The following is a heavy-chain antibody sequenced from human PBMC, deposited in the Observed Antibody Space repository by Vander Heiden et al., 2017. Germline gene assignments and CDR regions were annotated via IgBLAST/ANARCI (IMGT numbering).Heavy chain of an antibody. J-gene: IGHJ4*02. CDR2: ISSSSSYI. CDR1: GFTFSSYS. CDR3: ARSRYCSGGSCYSWDY. V-gene: IGHV3-21*01. D-gene: IGHD2-15*01. Sequence: EVQLVESGGGLVKPGGSLRLSCAASGFTFSSYSMNWVRQAPGKGLEWVSSISSSSSYIYYADSVKGRFTISRDNAKNSLYLQMNSLRAEDTAVYYCARSRYCSGGSCYSWDYWGQGTLVTVSS.